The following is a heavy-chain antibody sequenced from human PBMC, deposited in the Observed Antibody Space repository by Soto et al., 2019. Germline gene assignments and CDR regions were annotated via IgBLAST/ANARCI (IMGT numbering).Heavy chain of an antibody. CDR2: IYPGDSDT. J-gene: IGHJ6*02. V-gene: IGHV5-51*01. D-gene: IGHD3-9*01. CDR1: GYSFIDYC. CDR3: ARLRFEYDTSTPYCNGHHHYGVAV. Sequence: PGESLKISCKGSGYSFIDYCIGWVRHVPWKGLEWMGVIYPGDSDTRYSPSFQGHVTISADKSISTAYLQWSTLKASDTAKYYCARLRFEYDTSTPYCNGHHHYGVAVWGQRSTVTVSS.